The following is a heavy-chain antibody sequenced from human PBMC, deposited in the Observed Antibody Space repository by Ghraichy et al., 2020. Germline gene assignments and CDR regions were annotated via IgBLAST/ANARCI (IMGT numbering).Heavy chain of an antibody. CDR3: TRMDV. CDR2: IDWDDDK. Sequence: SGPTLVQPTQTLTLTCTFSGFSLSTGGMRVSWVRQPPGKALEWLARIDWDDDKFYSTSLKTRLTISQDTSRNQVVLTMTNMDPVDTGTYFCTRMDVWGKGTTVTVSS. J-gene: IGHJ6*04. V-gene: IGHV2-70*04. CDR1: GFSLSTGGMR.